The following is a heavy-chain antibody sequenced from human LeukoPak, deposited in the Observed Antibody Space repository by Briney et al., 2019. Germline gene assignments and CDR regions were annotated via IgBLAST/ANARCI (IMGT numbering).Heavy chain of an antibody. CDR2: IYSSGTT. D-gene: IGHD6-13*01. CDR1: GFTVSSNL. V-gene: IGHV3-53*01. CDR3: ARPPGIAAAGDY. J-gene: IGHJ4*02. Sequence: PGGSLRLSCAAAGFTVSSNLMSWVRQAAGKGLEWVSVIYSSGTTYYADSVKGRFTISRDNSKNTLHLQMNSLRAEDTAVYYCARPPGIAAAGDYWGQGTLVTVSS.